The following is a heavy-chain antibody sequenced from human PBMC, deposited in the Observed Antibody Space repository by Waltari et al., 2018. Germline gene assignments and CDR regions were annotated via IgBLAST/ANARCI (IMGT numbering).Heavy chain of an antibody. CDR3: ARESGNSSWYGSFDY. V-gene: IGHV3-30-3*01. CDR2: ISYDGSNK. CDR1: GFTFSSYA. J-gene: IGHJ4*02. D-gene: IGHD6-13*01. Sequence: QVQLVESGGGVVQPGRSLRLSCAASGFTFSSYAMHWVRQATGKGLEWVAVISYDGSNKYYADSVKGRFTISRDNSKNTLYLQMNSLRAEDTAVYYCARESGNSSWYGSFDYWGQGTLVTVSS.